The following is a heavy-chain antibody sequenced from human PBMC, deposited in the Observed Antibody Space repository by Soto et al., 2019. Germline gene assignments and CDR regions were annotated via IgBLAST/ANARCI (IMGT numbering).Heavy chain of an antibody. J-gene: IGHJ4*02. CDR2: IDFNGLT. CDR3: AKELVGATRLRHTDSEY. Sequence: SETLSLTCAVSGYSISSNDYYWGWLRQPPGEVLEWIGNIDFNGLTYYNPSLKRRVTITKDTSKNQFSLTLTSVTAADTAVYYCAKELVGATRLRHTDSEYWGQGILVTVSS. D-gene: IGHD2-15*01. CDR1: GYSISSNDYY. V-gene: IGHV4-39*07.